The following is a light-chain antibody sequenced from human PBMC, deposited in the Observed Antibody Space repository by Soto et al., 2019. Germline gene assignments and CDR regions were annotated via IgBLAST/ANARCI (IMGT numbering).Light chain of an antibody. Sequence: QSVLTQPASVSGSPGQSITISCAGTSSDIGGYNYASWYQHHPGKAPKLIIYEVSNRPSGVSTRFSGSKSGNTASLTISGLQAEDEADYFCTSYASRSALVFGGGTKVTVL. CDR3: TSYASRSALV. V-gene: IGLV2-14*01. J-gene: IGLJ2*01. CDR2: EVS. CDR1: SSDIGGYNY.